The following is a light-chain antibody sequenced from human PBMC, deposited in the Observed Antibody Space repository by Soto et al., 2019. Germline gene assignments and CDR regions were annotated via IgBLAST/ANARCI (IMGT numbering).Light chain of an antibody. CDR1: SSDVGSYNL. CDR3: CSYAGSSVVV. J-gene: IGLJ2*01. CDR2: EDT. Sequence: QSALTQPASVSGSPGQSITISCTGTSSDVGSYNLVSWYQQHPGKAPKLMIYEDTKRPSGVSNRFSGSKSGNTASLTISGLQAEDEADYYCCSYAGSSVVVFGGGPKLTVL. V-gene: IGLV2-23*01.